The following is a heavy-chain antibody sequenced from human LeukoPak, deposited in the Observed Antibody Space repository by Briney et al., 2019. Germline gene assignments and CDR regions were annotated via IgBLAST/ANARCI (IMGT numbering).Heavy chain of an antibody. Sequence: SETLSLTCTVSGGFISSYYWSWIRQPPGKGLEWIGYIYYSGSTNYNPSLKSRVTISVDTSKNQFSLKLSSVTAADTAVYYCARGSIAVAVAADYWGQGTLVTVSS. D-gene: IGHD6-19*01. CDR3: ARGSIAVAVAADY. V-gene: IGHV4-59*01. CDR2: IYYSGST. CDR1: GGFISSYY. J-gene: IGHJ4*02.